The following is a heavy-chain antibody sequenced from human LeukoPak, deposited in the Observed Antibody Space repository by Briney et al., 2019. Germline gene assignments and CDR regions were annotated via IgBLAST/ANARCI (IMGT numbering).Heavy chain of an antibody. J-gene: IGHJ4*02. V-gene: IGHV3-30*18. Sequence: PGRSLRLSCAASGFPFSDYGMYWVRQAPGKGLEWLAVISHDGNNKYYAESVKGRIAISRDNSMNTLYLQMNSLRAEDTAVYYCAKVRWGSDNALDSWGQGTLVTVSS. CDR3: AKVRWGSDNALDS. CDR1: GFPFSDYG. CDR2: ISHDGNNK. D-gene: IGHD3-16*01.